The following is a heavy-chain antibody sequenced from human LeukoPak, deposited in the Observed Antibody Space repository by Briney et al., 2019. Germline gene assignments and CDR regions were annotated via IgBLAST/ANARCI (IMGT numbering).Heavy chain of an antibody. CDR3: AKDPYSNSHRYYYYYMDV. CDR1: GFTFSSYS. CDR2: IRYDGSNK. J-gene: IGHJ6*03. V-gene: IGHV3-30*02. Sequence: GGSLRLSCAASGFTFSSYSMNWVRQAPGKGLEWVAFIRYDGSNKYYADSVKGRFTISRDNSKNTLYLQMNSLRAEDTAVYYCAKDPYSNSHRYYYYYMDVWGKGTTVTVSS. D-gene: IGHD4-11*01.